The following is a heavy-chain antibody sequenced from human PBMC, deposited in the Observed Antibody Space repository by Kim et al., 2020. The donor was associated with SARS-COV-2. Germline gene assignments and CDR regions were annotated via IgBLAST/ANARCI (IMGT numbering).Heavy chain of an antibody. Sequence: SETLSLTCAVNGGSFSAYSWSWVRQPPGKGLEWIGEINHSGNTFYNPSLKSRIFLSVDTSKNQFSLELTSVTAADTAVDYCTRIRPNLGKAPYYYYGMDVWGQGTTVTVSS. CDR1: GGSFSAYS. J-gene: IGHJ6*02. D-gene: IGHD1-1*01. V-gene: IGHV4-34*01. CDR3: TRIRPNLGKAPYYYYGMDV. CDR2: INHSGNT.